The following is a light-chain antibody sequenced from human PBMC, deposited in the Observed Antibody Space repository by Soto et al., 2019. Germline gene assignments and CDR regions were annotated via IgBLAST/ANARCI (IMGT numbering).Light chain of an antibody. CDR3: MIWHSSGWV. CDR1: SGINVGSYR. Sequence: QPVLPQPSSLSASPGASASLTCTLRSGINVGSYRIFWYLQKPGSPPQYLLRYRSDSDKQQGSGVPSRFSGSKDDSANAGILLISGLQSEDAADYYCMIWHSSGWVFGGGTKVTVL. CDR2: YRSDSDK. J-gene: IGLJ3*02. V-gene: IGLV5-45*03.